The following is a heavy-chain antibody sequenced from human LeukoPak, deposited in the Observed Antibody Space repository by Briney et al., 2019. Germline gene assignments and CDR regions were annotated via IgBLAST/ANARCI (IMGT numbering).Heavy chain of an antibody. V-gene: IGHV3-53*01. J-gene: IGHJ4*02. CDR2: IYSDNT. Sequence: GGSLRLSCTVSGFTFSSNSMSWVRQAPGKGLEWVSFIYSDNTHYSYSVKGRFTISRHNSKNTLYLQMNSLRAEDTAVYYCARRAGAYSHPYDYWGQGTLVTVSS. CDR1: GFTFSSNS. D-gene: IGHD4/OR15-4a*01. CDR3: ARRAGAYSHPYDY.